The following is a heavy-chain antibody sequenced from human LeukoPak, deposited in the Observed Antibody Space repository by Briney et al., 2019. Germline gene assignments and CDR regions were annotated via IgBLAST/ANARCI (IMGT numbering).Heavy chain of an antibody. V-gene: IGHV4-38-2*02. D-gene: IGHD6-19*01. Sequence: SETLSLTCTVSGGSISSYYWSWIRQPPGKGLEWIGSLYHTGITYYNPSLKSRVTISVDTSKNQFSLKVSSVTAADTAVYYCAREGKLTGYFGGLGFNYWGQGILVTVSS. CDR3: AREGKLTGYFGGLGFNY. J-gene: IGHJ4*02. CDR1: GGSISSYY. CDR2: LYHTGIT.